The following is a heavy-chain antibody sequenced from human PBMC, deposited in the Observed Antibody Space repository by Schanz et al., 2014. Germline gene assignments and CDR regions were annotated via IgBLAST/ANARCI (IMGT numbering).Heavy chain of an antibody. D-gene: IGHD2-15*01. V-gene: IGHV3-66*02. J-gene: IGHJ4*02. CDR2: IFTDGRT. CDR3: ARLDPYCRSGTCSRAFDV. CDR1: GFAVDNYY. Sequence: EVQVVESGGGLVQPGGSLRLSCAASGFAVDNYYMSCVRQAPGRGLEWVSIIFTDGRTYYADSVKGRFTISRDSSKNTLFLQMNSQRTEDTAVYYCARLDPYCRSGTCSRAFDVWGQGTLVTVSS.